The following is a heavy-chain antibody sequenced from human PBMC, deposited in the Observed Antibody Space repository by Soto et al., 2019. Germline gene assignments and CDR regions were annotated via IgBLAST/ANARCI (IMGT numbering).Heavy chain of an antibody. D-gene: IGHD6-13*01. Sequence: ASVKVSCKASGYTFTGYYMHWVRQAPGQGLEWMGWINPNSGGTNYAQKFQGWVTMTRDTSISTAYMELSRLRSDDTAVYYCARDIGAAAGTGFDYWGQGTLVTVSS. CDR2: INPNSGGT. CDR3: ARDIGAAAGTGFDY. V-gene: IGHV1-2*04. J-gene: IGHJ4*02. CDR1: GYTFTGYY.